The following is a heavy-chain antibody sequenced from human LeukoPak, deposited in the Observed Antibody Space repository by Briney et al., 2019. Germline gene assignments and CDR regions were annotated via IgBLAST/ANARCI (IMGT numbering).Heavy chain of an antibody. J-gene: IGHJ4*02. CDR3: AKDISGSYGGYFDY. D-gene: IGHD1-26*01. Sequence: GGSLRLSCAASGFTFSSYAMSWVRQAPGKGLEWVSAISGSAGGTYYADSVKGRFTISRDNSKNTLYLQMNSLRAEDTAVYYCAKDISGSYGGYFDYWSQGTLVTVSS. V-gene: IGHV3-23*01. CDR1: GFTFSSYA. CDR2: ISGSAGGT.